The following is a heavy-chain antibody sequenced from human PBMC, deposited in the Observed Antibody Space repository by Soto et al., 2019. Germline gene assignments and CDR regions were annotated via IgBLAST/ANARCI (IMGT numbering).Heavy chain of an antibody. CDR2: ISGSGGST. V-gene: IGHV3-23*01. Sequence: PRGSLRLPHAASGLTLSSYAMSWVRQAPGKELEWVSAISGSGGSTYYADSVKGRFTISRDNSNNTLYLQMNSLRAEDTAVYYCVKGSRLRYYSDYSDQGTLVTGST. CDR1: GLTLSSYA. D-gene: IGHD3-10*01. CDR3: VKGSRLRYYSDY. J-gene: IGHJ4*02.